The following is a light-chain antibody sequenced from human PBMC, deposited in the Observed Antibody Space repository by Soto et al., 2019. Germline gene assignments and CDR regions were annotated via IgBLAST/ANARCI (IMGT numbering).Light chain of an antibody. CDR1: QSVSSN. Sequence: EIVMTQSPATLSVSPGERATLSCRASQSVSSNLAWYQQKPGQAPRLLIYGASTRATSIPDRFSGSGSGTEFTLNISSLQSEDFAVYYCQQYNSWPRTFGQGTKLEIK. CDR2: GAS. CDR3: QQYNSWPRT. J-gene: IGKJ2*01. V-gene: IGKV3-15*01.